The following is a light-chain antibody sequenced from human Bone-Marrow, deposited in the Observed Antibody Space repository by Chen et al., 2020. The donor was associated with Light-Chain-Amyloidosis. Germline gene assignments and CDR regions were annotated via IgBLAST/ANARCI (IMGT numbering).Light chain of an antibody. Sequence: ELTQPPSVSVSPGQTARITCAGDDLPTKYAYWYQQKPDQAPVLVIHRDTERPSGISERFSGSSSGTTATLTISGVQAEDEADYHCQSADSSGTYEVIFGGGTKLTVL. CDR2: RDT. J-gene: IGLJ2*01. CDR3: QSADSSGTYEVI. CDR1: DLPTKY. V-gene: IGLV3-25*03.